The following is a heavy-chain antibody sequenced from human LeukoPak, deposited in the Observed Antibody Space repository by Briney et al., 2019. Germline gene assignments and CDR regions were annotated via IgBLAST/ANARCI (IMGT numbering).Heavy chain of an antibody. Sequence: GGSPRLSCAASGFTFSSYSMKWVRQAPGKGLEWVSYISSGSSTIYYADSVKGRFTISRDNAKNSLYLQMNSLRVEDTAVYYCARGRDTAMALGYWGQGTLVTVSS. CDR3: ARGRDTAMALGY. J-gene: IGHJ4*02. CDR2: ISSGSSTI. D-gene: IGHD5-18*01. V-gene: IGHV3-48*01. CDR1: GFTFSSYS.